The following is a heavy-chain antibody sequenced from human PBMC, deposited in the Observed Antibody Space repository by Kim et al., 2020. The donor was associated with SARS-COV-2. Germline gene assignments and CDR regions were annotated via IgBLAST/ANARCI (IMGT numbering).Heavy chain of an antibody. D-gene: IGHD6-19*01. J-gene: IGHJ6*02. V-gene: IGHV4-34*01. CDR3: ASSRAVAGTPRYYGMDV. Sequence: LKRRVTISVDTSKNQFSLKLSSVTAADTAVYYCASSRAVAGTPRYYGMDVWGQGTTVTVSS.